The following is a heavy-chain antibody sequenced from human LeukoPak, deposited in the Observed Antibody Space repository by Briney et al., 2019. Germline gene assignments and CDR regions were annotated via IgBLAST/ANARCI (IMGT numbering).Heavy chain of an antibody. CDR1: GFTFSSYS. Sequence: PGGSLRLSCAASGFTFSSYSMNWVRQAPGKGLEWVSYISSSSTIYYADSVKGRFTISRDNAKNSLYLQMNSLRAEDTAVYYCARDRAFWWGQGTMVTVSS. CDR2: ISSSSTI. D-gene: IGHD3-3*02. CDR3: ARDRAFW. V-gene: IGHV3-48*01. J-gene: IGHJ3*01.